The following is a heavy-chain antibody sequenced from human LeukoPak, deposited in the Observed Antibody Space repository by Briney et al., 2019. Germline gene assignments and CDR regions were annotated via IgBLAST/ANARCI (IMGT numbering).Heavy chain of an antibody. CDR3: AKGMATTLRYYFDY. Sequence: GGSLRLSCAASGFTFSSYGMHWVRQAPGKGLEWVAVIWYDGSNKYYADSVKGRFTISRDNSKNTLYLQMNSLRAEDTAVYYCAKGMATTLRYYFDYWGQGTLVTVSS. V-gene: IGHV3-33*06. CDR1: GFTFSSYG. D-gene: IGHD5-24*01. CDR2: IWYDGSNK. J-gene: IGHJ4*02.